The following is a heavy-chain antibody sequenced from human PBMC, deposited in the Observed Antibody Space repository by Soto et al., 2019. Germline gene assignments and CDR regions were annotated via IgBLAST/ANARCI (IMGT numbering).Heavy chain of an antibody. Sequence: GGSLRLSCAASGFTFNNYAMSWVRQVPAKGLEWVSALSGSESNIYYADSVKGRFTISRDNTTNTLFLHMNSLRADDTAIYFCAKHKAYGSGSVFDLWGQGALVTVSS. J-gene: IGHJ5*02. CDR1: GFTFNNYA. CDR3: AKHKAYGSGSVFDL. CDR2: LSGSESNI. D-gene: IGHD3-10*01. V-gene: IGHV3-23*01.